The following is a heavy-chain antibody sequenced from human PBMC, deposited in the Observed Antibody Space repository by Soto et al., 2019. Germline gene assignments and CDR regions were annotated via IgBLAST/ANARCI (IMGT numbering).Heavy chain of an antibody. J-gene: IGHJ6*02. Sequence: QVQLQQWGAGLLKPSETLSLTCAVYGGSFSGYYWSWIRQPPGKGLEWIGEINHSGSTNYNPSLKRRVTISVDTSKNQFSLKLSSVTAADTAVYYCARGSVPGDGVEYGMDVWGQGTTVTVSS. CDR3: ARGSVPGDGVEYGMDV. V-gene: IGHV4-34*01. CDR2: INHSGST. CDR1: GGSFSGYY. D-gene: IGHD7-27*01.